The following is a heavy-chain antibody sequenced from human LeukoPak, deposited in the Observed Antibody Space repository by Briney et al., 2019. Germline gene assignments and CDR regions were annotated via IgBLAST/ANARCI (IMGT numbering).Heavy chain of an antibody. Sequence: PGRSLRLSCAASGFTFSSYAMHWVRQAPGKGLEWVAVISYDGSNKYYADSVKGRFTISRDNSKDTLYLQMNSLRAEDTAVYYCARENGYSYGYLPYYYYYYMDVWGKGTTVTVSS. D-gene: IGHD5-18*01. J-gene: IGHJ6*03. CDR1: GFTFSSYA. CDR2: ISYDGSNK. V-gene: IGHV3-30-3*01. CDR3: ARENGYSYGYLPYYYYYYMDV.